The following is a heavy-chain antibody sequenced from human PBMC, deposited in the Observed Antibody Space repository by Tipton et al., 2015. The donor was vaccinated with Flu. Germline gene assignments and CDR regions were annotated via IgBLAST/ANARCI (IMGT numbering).Heavy chain of an antibody. J-gene: IGHJ4*02. CDR2: IHRYGTT. CDR1: GDSISSDYF. V-gene: IGHV4-38-2*01. Sequence: TLSLTCVVSGDSISSDYFWGWIRQPPGKGLEWIATIHRYGTTYYNPSLKSRVTTSIDSSKNQFSLEMRSVTAADTAIYYCASDLGYTYGYYHWGQGTLVTVSS. D-gene: IGHD5-18*01. CDR3: ASDLGYTYGYYH.